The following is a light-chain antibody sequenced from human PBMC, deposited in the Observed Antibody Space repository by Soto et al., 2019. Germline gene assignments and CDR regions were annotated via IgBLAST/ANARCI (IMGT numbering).Light chain of an antibody. Sequence: EIVLTQSPATLSLSPGERATLSCRASQTVGNYLAWYQQKPGQVPRLLIYNASNRATGVPVRFSGSGSGTEFTLTISSLEPEDFAVYYCQQRGNWPLPWTFGQGAKVEF. V-gene: IGKV3-11*01. J-gene: IGKJ1*01. CDR1: QTVGNY. CDR2: NAS. CDR3: QQRGNWPLPWT.